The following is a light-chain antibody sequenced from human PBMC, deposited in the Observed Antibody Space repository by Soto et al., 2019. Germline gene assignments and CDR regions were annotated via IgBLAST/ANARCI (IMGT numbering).Light chain of an antibody. CDR2: GAS. CDR3: QQYGSTPYS. V-gene: IGKV3-20*01. CDR1: QSVSSSY. J-gene: IGKJ2*03. Sequence: EIVLTQSPGTLSLSPGERATLSCRASQSVSSSYLAWYQQKPGQAPRLLIYGASSRATGIPDRFSGSGSGTDFTLTISRLEPEDFAVYYCQQYGSTPYSFGQVTEPEIK.